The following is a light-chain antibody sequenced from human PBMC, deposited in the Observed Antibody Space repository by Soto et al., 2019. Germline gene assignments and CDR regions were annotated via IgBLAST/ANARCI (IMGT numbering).Light chain of an antibody. CDR1: SGSIASNY. J-gene: IGLJ2*01. CDR2: EDN. V-gene: IGLV6-57*01. Sequence: NFMLTQPHSVSESPGKTVIISFTRSSGSIASNYVQWYQQRPGSSPTTVIYEDNQRPSGVPDRFSGSIDSSANSASLTISGLETEDEADYCCQSYDATNQVFGGGTKLTVL. CDR3: QSYDATNQV.